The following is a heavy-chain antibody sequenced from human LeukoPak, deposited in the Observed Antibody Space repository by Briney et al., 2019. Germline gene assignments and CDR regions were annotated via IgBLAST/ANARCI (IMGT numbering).Heavy chain of an antibody. CDR2: INAGNGNT. D-gene: IGHD4-11*01. CDR3: ARSYSNPDYYYYYGMDV. Sequence: ASVKVSCKASGYTFTSYAMHWVRQAPGQRLEWMGWINAGNGNTKYSQKFQGRVTITRDTSASTAYMELSSLRSEDTAVYYCARSYSNPDYYYYYGMDVWGQGTTVTVPS. J-gene: IGHJ6*02. CDR1: GYTFTSYA. V-gene: IGHV1-3*01.